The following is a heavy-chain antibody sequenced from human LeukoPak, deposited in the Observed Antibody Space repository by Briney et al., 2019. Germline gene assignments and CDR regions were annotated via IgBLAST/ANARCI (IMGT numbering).Heavy chain of an antibody. CDR3: AKDRRSYGGTSFDS. CDR2: IGDST. J-gene: IGHJ4*02. CDR1: GFTFSNYG. V-gene: IGHV3-23*01. Sequence: GGSLRLSCAASGFTFSNYGMSWVRQAPGEGLEWVSLIGDSTWYADSVKGRFTISRDSSQNTLYLQMNSLRAEDTAVYYCAKDRRSYGGTSFDSWGQGTLVTVSS. D-gene: IGHD4-23*01.